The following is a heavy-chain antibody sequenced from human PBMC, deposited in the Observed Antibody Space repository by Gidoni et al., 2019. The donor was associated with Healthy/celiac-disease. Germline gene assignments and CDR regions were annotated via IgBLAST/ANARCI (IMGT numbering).Heavy chain of an antibody. CDR3: ARDPYGDYGPSFDY. J-gene: IGHJ4*02. V-gene: IGHV4-61*02. D-gene: IGHD4-17*01. CDR2: IYTSGST. Sequence: QVQLQESGPGLVQPSQTLSLTCTVSGGSISSGRYYWSWIRQPAGTGLEWIGRIYTSGSTNYNPSLKSRVTISVDTSKNQFSLKLSSVTAADTAVYYCARDPYGDYGPSFDYWGQGTLVTVSS. CDR1: GGSISSGRYY.